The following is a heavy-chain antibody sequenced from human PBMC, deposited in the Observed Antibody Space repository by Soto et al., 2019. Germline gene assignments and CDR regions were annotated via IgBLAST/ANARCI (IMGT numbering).Heavy chain of an antibody. V-gene: IGHV1-2*02. Sequence: AASVKVSCKASGYTFTSYDINWVRQAPGQGLEWMGWINPNSGGTNYAQKFQGRVTMTRDTSISTAYMELSRLRSDDTAVYYCARDYYGSGSASNWFDPWGQGTLVTVSS. CDR3: ARDYYGSGSASNWFDP. CDR2: INPNSGGT. D-gene: IGHD3-10*01. CDR1: GYTFTSYD. J-gene: IGHJ5*02.